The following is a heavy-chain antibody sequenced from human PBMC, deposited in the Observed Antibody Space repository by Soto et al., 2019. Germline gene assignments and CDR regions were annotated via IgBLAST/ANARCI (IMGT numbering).Heavy chain of an antibody. D-gene: IGHD3-10*01. CDR3: ARDARGDEAPMDY. Sequence: ASLKVSCKASGYTITGYYMHWVRQNPGQGLEWMGWINPNSGGTNYAQKFQGWVTMTRDTSISTAYMELSRLRSDDTAVYYCARDARGDEAPMDYWGQGTLVTVSS. CDR2: INPNSGGT. J-gene: IGHJ4*02. V-gene: IGHV1-2*04. CDR1: GYTITGYY.